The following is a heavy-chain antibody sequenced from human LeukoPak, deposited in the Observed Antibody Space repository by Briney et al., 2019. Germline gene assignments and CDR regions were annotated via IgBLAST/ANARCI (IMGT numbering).Heavy chain of an antibody. CDR1: AYDFTGYH. Sequence: SVTVSCKVVAYDFTGYHIHWVRQAPGQGLEWMGGIIPIFGTANYAQKFQGRVTITTDESTSIAYMELSSLRSEDTAVYYCARESASSPDYYYYMDVWGKGTTVTVSS. V-gene: IGHV1-69*05. J-gene: IGHJ6*03. CDR2: IIPIFGTA. D-gene: IGHD6-13*01. CDR3: ARESASSPDYYYYMDV.